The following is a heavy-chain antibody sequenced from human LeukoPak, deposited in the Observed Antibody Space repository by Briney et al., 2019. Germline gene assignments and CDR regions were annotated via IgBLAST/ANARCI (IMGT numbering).Heavy chain of an antibody. CDR1: GGSISSSSYY. J-gene: IGHJ4*02. CDR2: IYYSGST. Sequence: SETLSLTCTVSGGSISSSSYYWGWIRQPPGKGLEWIGSIYYSGSTNYNPSLKSRVTISVDTSKNQFSLKLSSVTAADTAVYYCARVDCSGGSCSEHPGPLDYWGQGTLVTVSS. V-gene: IGHV4-39*07. D-gene: IGHD2-15*01. CDR3: ARVDCSGGSCSEHPGPLDY.